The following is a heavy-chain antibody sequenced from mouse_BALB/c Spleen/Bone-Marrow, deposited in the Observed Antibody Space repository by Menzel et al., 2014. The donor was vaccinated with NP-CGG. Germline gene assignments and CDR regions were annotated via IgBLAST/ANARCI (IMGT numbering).Heavy chain of an antibody. Sequence: VQLQQSGAELVKPGASVKLSCTASGFNIKDTYMHWVKQRPEQGLEWIGRIDPANGNTKYDPKFQGKATITADTSSNTAYLQLGSLTSEDTAVYYCARNTQFAYWGQGTLVTVSA. J-gene: IGHJ3*01. CDR1: GFNIKDTY. CDR2: IDPANGNT. D-gene: IGHD5-1-1*01. CDR3: ARNTQFAY. V-gene: IGHV14-3*02.